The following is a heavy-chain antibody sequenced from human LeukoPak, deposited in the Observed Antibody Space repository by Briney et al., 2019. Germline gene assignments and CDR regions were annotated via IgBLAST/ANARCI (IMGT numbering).Heavy chain of an antibody. CDR1: GFTFSDYY. Sequence: GGSLRLSCAASGFTFSDYYMSWIRQAPGKGLEWVSYISSSGSTIYYADSVKGRFTISRDNSKNTLYLQMNSLRAEDTAVYYCARDLRSIAAAGWDHYYGMDVWGQGTTVTVSS. CDR3: ARDLRSIAAAGWDHYYGMDV. D-gene: IGHD6-13*01. CDR2: ISSSGSTI. V-gene: IGHV3-11*01. J-gene: IGHJ6*02.